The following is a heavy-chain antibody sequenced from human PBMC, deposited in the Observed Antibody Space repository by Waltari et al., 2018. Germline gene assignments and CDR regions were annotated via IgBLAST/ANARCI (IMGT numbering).Heavy chain of an antibody. D-gene: IGHD3-22*01. Sequence: QVQLQESGPGLVKPSETLSLTCTVSGGYISSYYWSWIRQPAGKGLEWIGLIYTSGSTNYHPALKSRVTMSVDTSKNQFSLKLRSVTAADTAVYYCARDFYYDSSGYYVYYYYMDVWGKGTTVTVSS. V-gene: IGHV4-4*07. J-gene: IGHJ6*03. CDR1: GGYISSYY. CDR2: IYTSGST. CDR3: ARDFYYDSSGYYVYYYYMDV.